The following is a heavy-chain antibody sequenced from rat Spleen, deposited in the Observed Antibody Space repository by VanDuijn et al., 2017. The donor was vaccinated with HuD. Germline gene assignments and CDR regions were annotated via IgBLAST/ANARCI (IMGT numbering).Heavy chain of an antibody. Sequence: EVQLVETGGGLVQPGRSLKLSCVASGFTFSSYWMYWIRQAPGKGLEWVSSINTDGGSTYYPDSVKGRFTISRDNAENTVYLQMNSLRSEDTATYYCARHETGYNYFDYWGQGVMVTVSS. V-gene: IGHV5-58*01. CDR1: GFTFSSYW. D-gene: IGHD1-4*01. J-gene: IGHJ2*01. CDR3: ARHETGYNYFDY. CDR2: INTDGGST.